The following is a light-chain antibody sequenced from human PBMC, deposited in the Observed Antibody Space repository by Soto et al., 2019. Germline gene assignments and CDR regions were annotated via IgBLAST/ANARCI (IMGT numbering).Light chain of an antibody. CDR2: GAS. Sequence: EIVTTQSTATLSVSPGERAILSCRASQSVSSNLAWYQQKPGQAPRLLIYGASTRATGIPARFSGSGSGTEFTLTISSLQSEDFAVYYCQQYNDWPRTFGQRTKVDI. J-gene: IGKJ1*01. CDR1: QSVSSN. V-gene: IGKV3-15*01. CDR3: QQYNDWPRT.